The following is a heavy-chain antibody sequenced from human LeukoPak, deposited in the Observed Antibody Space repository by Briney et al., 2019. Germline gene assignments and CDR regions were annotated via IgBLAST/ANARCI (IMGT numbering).Heavy chain of an antibody. CDR3: ARDLSSTPNWEFDY. CDR2: INPSSGVT. Sequence: ASAKVFCNTSGYTFTGYFIHWVRQAAGQGLEWMGRINPSSGVTEYAQNFQGRVAMSRDTSISTASMELSWLTSDDTAVYYCARDLSSTPNWEFDYWGQGTLVTVSS. J-gene: IGHJ4*02. V-gene: IGHV1-2*06. CDR1: GYTFTGYF. D-gene: IGHD7-27*01.